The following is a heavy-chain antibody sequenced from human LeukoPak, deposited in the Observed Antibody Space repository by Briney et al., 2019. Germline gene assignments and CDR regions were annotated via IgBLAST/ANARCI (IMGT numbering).Heavy chain of an antibody. CDR3: VGDSSGYWLAFDI. CDR2: MNPNSGNT. D-gene: IGHD3-22*01. CDR1: GYTFTSYD. Sequence: GASVEVSCKASGYTFTSYDINWVRQATGQGLEWMGWMNPNSGNTGYAQKFQGRVTFSRNTSITTAYMELSSLRSEDTAVYYCVGDSSGYWLAFDIWGQGTMVTVSS. J-gene: IGHJ3*02. V-gene: IGHV1-8*01.